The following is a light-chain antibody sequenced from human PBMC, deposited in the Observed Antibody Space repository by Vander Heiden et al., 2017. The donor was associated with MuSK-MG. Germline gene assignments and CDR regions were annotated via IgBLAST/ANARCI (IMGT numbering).Light chain of an antibody. J-gene: IGKJ1*01. CDR1: QSVSSN. CDR3: QQYNNWIWT. Sequence: EIVMTQSPATLSVSPGERATLSCRASQSVSSNLAWYQQKPGKAPRLLIYGASTRATGIPARFSGSGSGTEFTLTISSLQSEDFAVYYCQQYNNWIWTFGQGTKVEIK. V-gene: IGKV3-15*01. CDR2: GAS.